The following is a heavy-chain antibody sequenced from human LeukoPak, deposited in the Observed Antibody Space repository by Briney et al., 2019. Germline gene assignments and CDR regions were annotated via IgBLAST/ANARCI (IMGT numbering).Heavy chain of an antibody. D-gene: IGHD2-15*01. Sequence: ASVKVSCKVSGYTLTELSMHWVRQAPGKGLEWMGGCDPEDGETIYAQKFQGRVTMTEDTSTDTAYMELSSLRSEDTAVYYCATGYCSGGSCFVHRFGVFDYWGQGTLVTVSS. CDR2: CDPEDGET. CDR1: GYTLTELS. CDR3: ATGYCSGGSCFVHRFGVFDY. J-gene: IGHJ4*02. V-gene: IGHV1-24*01.